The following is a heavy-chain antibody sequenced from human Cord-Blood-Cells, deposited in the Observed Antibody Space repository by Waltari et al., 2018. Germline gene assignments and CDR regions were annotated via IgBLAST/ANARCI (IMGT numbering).Heavy chain of an antibody. D-gene: IGHD6-13*01. Sequence: QVQLVQSGAEVKKPGSSVKGSCKASGGTLSSYAISWVRHAPGQGLEWMGGIIPIFGTANYAQKFQGRVTITADKSTSTAYMELSSLRSEDTAVYYCARDGIAAADNWFDPWGQGTLVTVSS. CDR2: IIPIFGTA. V-gene: IGHV1-69*06. CDR3: ARDGIAAADNWFDP. J-gene: IGHJ5*02. CDR1: GGTLSSYA.